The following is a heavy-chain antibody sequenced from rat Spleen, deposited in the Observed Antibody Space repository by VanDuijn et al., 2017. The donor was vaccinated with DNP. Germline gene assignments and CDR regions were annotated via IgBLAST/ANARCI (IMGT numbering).Heavy chain of an antibody. J-gene: IGHJ1*01. CDR1: GFTFSTYD. CDR2: ISPNSDNT. D-gene: IGHD4-4*01. CDR3: ARGSGTYYWYFDF. Sequence: EVQLVESGGGLVQPGRSLKISCAASGFTFSTYDMTWVRQAPARGLEWVALISPNSDNTYYRDSVKGRVTVSRDNARNTLYLQMNSLRSEDTATYYCARGSGTYYWYFDFWGPGTMVTVSS. V-gene: IGHV5-19*01.